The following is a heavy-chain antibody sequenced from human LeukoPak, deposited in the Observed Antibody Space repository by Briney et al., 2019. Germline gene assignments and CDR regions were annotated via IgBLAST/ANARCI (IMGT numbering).Heavy chain of an antibody. CDR1: GGSISSYY. Sequence: SETLSLSCTVSGGSISSYYWSWIRQPPGKGLEWIGYIYYSGTTNYIPSLKSRVTISVDTSKNQFSLKLSSVTAADTAVYYCARGVYIAAAQYGYWGQGTLVTVSS. V-gene: IGHV4-59*01. J-gene: IGHJ4*02. CDR3: ARGVYIAAAQYGY. D-gene: IGHD6-13*01. CDR2: IYYSGTT.